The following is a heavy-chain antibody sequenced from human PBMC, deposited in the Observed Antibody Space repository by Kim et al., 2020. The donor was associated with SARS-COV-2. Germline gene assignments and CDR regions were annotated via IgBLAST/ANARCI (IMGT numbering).Heavy chain of an antibody. CDR2: ISYDGSNK. CDR3: AKEDTAMLTETTYAFDI. V-gene: IGHV3-30*18. Sequence: GGSLRLSCAASGFTFSSYGMHWVRQAPGKGLEWVAVISYDGSNKYYADSVKGRFTISRDNSKNTLYLQMNSLRAEDTAVYYCAKEDTAMLTETTYAFDIWGQGTMVTVSS. CDR1: GFTFSSYG. J-gene: IGHJ3*02. D-gene: IGHD5-18*01.